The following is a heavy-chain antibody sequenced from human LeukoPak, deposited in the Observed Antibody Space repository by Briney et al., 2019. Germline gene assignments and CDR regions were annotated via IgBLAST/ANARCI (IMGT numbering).Heavy chain of an antibody. CDR1: GGTFSSYA. D-gene: IGHD3-22*01. V-gene: IGHV1-69*06. CDR2: IIPIFGTA. Sequence: PPASVKVSCKASGGTFSSYAISWVRQAPGQGLEWMGGIIPIFGTANYAQKFQGRVTMTEDTSTDTAYMELSSLRSEDTAVYYCATAVSSPNSSGYYFDYWGQGTLVTVSS. J-gene: IGHJ4*02. CDR3: ATAVSSPNSSGYYFDY.